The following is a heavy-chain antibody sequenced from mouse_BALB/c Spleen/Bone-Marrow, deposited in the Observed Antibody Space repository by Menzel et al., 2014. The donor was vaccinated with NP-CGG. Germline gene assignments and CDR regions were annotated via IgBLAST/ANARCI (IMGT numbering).Heavy chain of an antibody. Sequence: VQLQQSGAELVRPGTSVKVSCKASGYAFTDYLMEWLKQGPGQGLEWIGVINPGSGSTNYNEKFKDKATLTADKSSSTAYMQLSSLTSDDSAVYFCARYDGYFDYWGQGTIPTVSS. V-gene: IGHV1-54*01. CDR3: ARYDGYFDY. CDR2: INPGSGST. CDR1: GYAFTDYL. J-gene: IGHJ2*01. D-gene: IGHD2-3*01.